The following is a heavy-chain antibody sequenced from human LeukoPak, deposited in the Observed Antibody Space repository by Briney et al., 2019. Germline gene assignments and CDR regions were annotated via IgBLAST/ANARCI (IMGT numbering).Heavy chain of an antibody. Sequence: SETLSLPCSVSGGSINPYYWSWIRQPPGKGLEWRAYIFHGGYTNSNPSLKSRVTTSVDTSKNQFSLNLTSVTAADTAIYYCARGYSSSWDNYFDSWGQGTLVTVSS. D-gene: IGHD6-13*01. V-gene: IGHV4-59*12. CDR1: GGSINPYY. CDR2: IFHGGYT. CDR3: ARGYSSSWDNYFDS. J-gene: IGHJ4*02.